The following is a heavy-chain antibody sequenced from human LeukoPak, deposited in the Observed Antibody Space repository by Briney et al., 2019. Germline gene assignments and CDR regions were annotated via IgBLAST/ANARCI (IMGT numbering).Heavy chain of an antibody. Sequence: ASVKVSCKASGGTFSSYAISWVRQAPGQGLEWMGRIIPILGIANYAQKLQGRVTITADKSTSTAYMELSSLRSEDTAVYYCARDVNNWNDGNWFDPWGQGTLVTVSS. D-gene: IGHD1-20*01. V-gene: IGHV1-69*04. J-gene: IGHJ5*02. CDR3: ARDVNNWNDGNWFDP. CDR2: IIPILGIA. CDR1: GGTFSSYA.